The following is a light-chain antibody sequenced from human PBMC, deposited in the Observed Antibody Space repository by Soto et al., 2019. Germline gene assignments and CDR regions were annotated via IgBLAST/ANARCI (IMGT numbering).Light chain of an antibody. J-gene: IGLJ2*01. CDR1: TGAVTSGHY. V-gene: IGLV7-43*01. CDR3: LLYYGGAQPVV. Sequence: QTVVTQEPSLTVSPGGTVTLTCASSTGAVTSGHYPNWFQQKPGQAPRALIYSTNKKHSWTPARVSGSLLGGKAALTLSGVQPEDEAEYYCLLYYGGAQPVVFGGGTKLTDL. CDR2: STN.